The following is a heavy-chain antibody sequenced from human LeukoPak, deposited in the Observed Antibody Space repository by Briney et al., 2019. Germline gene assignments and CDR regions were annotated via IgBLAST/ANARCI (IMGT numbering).Heavy chain of an antibody. CDR2: IYYSGST. J-gene: IGHJ3*02. CDR1: GGSISSGDYY. CDR3: ARVRYSYGYSLLGPDAFDI. Sequence: SETLSLTCTVSGGSISSGDYYWSWIRQPPGKGLEWIGYIYYSGSTYYNPSLKSRVTISVDTSKNQFSLKLSSVTAADTAVYYCARVRYSYGYSLLGPDAFDIWGQGTKVTVSS. D-gene: IGHD5-18*01. V-gene: IGHV4-30-4*01.